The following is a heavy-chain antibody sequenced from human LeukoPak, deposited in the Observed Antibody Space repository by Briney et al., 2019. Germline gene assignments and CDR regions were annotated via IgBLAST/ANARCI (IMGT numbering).Heavy chain of an antibody. CDR1: GFTFSSYA. Sequence: GGSLRLSCAASGFTFSSYAMSWVRQAPGKGLEWVSTISGSGDTTYDADSVRGRFTISRDNSKNTLYLQMNSLRVEDTAVYYCAKGRGYCSGGSCYTGYWGQGALVTVSS. D-gene: IGHD2-15*01. V-gene: IGHV3-23*01. CDR3: AKGRGYCSGGSCYTGY. CDR2: ISGSGDTT. J-gene: IGHJ4*02.